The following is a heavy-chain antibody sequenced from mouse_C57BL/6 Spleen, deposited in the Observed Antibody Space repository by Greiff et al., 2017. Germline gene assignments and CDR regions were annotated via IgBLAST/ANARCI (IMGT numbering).Heavy chain of an antibody. CDR3: ARSGYYGRAMDY. V-gene: IGHV1-64*01. CDR1: GYTFTSYW. Sequence: QVQLQQPGAELVKPGASVKLSCKASGYTFTSYWMHWVKQRPGQGLEWIGMIDPNSGSTNYNEKFKSKATLTVDKSSSTAYMQLSSLTSEDSAVYYCARSGYYGRAMDYWGQGTSVTVSS. D-gene: IGHD1-1*01. CDR2: IDPNSGST. J-gene: IGHJ4*01.